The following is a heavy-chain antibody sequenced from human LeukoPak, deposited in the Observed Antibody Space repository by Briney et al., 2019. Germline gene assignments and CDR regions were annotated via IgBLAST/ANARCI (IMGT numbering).Heavy chain of an antibody. CDR3: AKVGDYFMPDY. J-gene: IGHJ4*02. D-gene: IGHD3-10*01. V-gene: IGHV3-74*01. Sequence: GGSLRLSCAVSGFTFSSYWMHWVRQAPGKGLVWVSRIDRDGSRINYADSVKGRFTISRDNGKNTLFLQMNSLRAEDAAVYYCAKVGDYFMPDYWGQGTLVTVSS. CDR1: GFTFSSYW. CDR2: IDRDGSRI.